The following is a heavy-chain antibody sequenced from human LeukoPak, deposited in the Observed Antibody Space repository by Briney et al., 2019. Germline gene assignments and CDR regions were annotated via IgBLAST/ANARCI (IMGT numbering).Heavy chain of an antibody. CDR3: ARDGTYSSSLDSFDY. D-gene: IGHD6-6*01. V-gene: IGHV4-4*07. J-gene: IGHJ4*02. CDR1: GGSISSYY. CDR2: IYTSGST. Sequence: SGTLSLTCTVSGGSISSYYWSWIRQPAGKGLEWIGRIYTSGSTNYNPSLKSRVTMSVDTSKNQFSLKLSSVTAADTAVYYCARDGTYSSSLDSFDYWGQGTLVTVSS.